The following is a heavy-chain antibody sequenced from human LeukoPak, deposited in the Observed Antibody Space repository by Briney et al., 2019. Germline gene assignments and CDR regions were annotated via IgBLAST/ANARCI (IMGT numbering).Heavy chain of an antibody. CDR3: AREPPYSSGLDY. CDR2: IYTSGST. Sequence: SETLSLTCTVSGGSISSGGYYWSWIRQPAGKGLEWIGHIYTSGSTNYNPSLKSRVTISVDTSKNQFSLKLSSVTAADTAVYYCAREPPYSSGLDYWGQGTLVTVSS. D-gene: IGHD6-19*01. CDR1: GGSISSGGYY. V-gene: IGHV4-61*09. J-gene: IGHJ4*02.